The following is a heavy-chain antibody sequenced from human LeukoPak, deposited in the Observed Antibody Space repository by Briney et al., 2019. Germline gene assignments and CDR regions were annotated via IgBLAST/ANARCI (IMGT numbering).Heavy chain of an antibody. Sequence: PGGSLRLSCAASGFTFSNAWMSWVRQAPGKGLEWVGRIKSKTDGGTTDYAAPVKGRFTISRDDSKNTLYLQMNSLKTEDTAVCYCTTGRVVTATIYYYYGMDVWGQGTTVTVSS. V-gene: IGHV3-15*01. D-gene: IGHD2-21*02. CDR2: IKSKTDGGTT. CDR1: GFTFSNAW. J-gene: IGHJ6*02. CDR3: TTGRVVTATIYYYYGMDV.